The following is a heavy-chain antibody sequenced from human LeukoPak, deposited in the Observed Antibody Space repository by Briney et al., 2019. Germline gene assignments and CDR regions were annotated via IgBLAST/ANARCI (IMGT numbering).Heavy chain of an antibody. J-gene: IGHJ5*02. CDR1: GGSFSAYY. Sequence: SETLSLTCGVYGGSFSAYYWSWIRQPPGKGLEWIGEISHSGIINYNPSLKSRVTLSVDTSQNQISLKLTSVTAADTAVYYCAGVALNMAWFDPWGQGTLGTVSA. CDR3: AGVALNMAWFDP. V-gene: IGHV4-34*01. CDR2: ISHSGII. D-gene: IGHD2-21*01.